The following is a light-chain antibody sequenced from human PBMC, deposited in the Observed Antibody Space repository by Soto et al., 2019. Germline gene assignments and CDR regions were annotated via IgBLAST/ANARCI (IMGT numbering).Light chain of an antibody. J-gene: IGLJ1*01. CDR2: GAS. CDR1: RSDIGSYNY. Sequence: QSALTQPASVSGSPGQSITISCSGTRSDIGSYNYVAWYQQFPGKTPKILIYGASNRPSGVSSRFSGSKSGNTASLTISGLQAEDEADYYCISYTGSSTSYVFGSGTKATVL. CDR3: ISYTGSSTSYV. V-gene: IGLV2-14*01.